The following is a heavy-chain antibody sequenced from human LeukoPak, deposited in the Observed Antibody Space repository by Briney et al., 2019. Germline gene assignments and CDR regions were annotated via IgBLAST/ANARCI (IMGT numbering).Heavy chain of an antibody. V-gene: IGHV4-61*02. J-gene: IGHJ4*02. D-gene: IGHD5-18*01. CDR1: GASISSGNYY. CDR3: ARGLSYGYHRRRNYFDY. Sequence: SETLSLTCTVSGASISSGNYYWAWIRQPAGKGLEWIGRIYISGDTNYNPSLESRVTISVDTSKNQFSLKLSSVTAADTAVYYCARGLSYGYHRRRNYFDYWGQGTLVTVSS. CDR2: IYISGDT.